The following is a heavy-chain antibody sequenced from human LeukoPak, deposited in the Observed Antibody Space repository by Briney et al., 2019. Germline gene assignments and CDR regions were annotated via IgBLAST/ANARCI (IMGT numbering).Heavy chain of an antibody. CDR1: GGSISSSSYY. D-gene: IGHD4-17*01. Sequence: PSETLSLTCTVSGGSISSSSYYWGWIRQPPGKGLEWIGSIYYSGSTYYNPSLKSRVTISVDTSKNQFSLKLSSVTAADTAVYYCARQDPTVTPFDPWGQGTLVTVSS. V-gene: IGHV4-39*01. CDR2: IYYSGST. CDR3: ARQDPTVTPFDP. J-gene: IGHJ5*02.